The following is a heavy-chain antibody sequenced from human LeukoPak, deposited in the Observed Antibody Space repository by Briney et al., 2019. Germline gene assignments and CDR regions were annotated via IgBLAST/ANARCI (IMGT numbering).Heavy chain of an antibody. Sequence: GASVKVSCKASGGTFISYAISWVRQAPGQGLEWMGRIIPILGIANYAQKFQGRVTITADKSTSTAYMELSSLRSEDTAVYYCARGMEGFDYWGQGTLVTVSS. CDR2: IIPILGIA. J-gene: IGHJ4*02. CDR3: ARGMEGFDY. CDR1: GGTFISYA. D-gene: IGHD1-1*01. V-gene: IGHV1-69*04.